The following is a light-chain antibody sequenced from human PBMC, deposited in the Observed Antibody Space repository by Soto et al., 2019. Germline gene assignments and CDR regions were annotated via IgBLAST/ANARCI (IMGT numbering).Light chain of an antibody. CDR1: QSISSSF. Sequence: PGERASLSCGASQSISSSFLACYQQKPGQAXRXXXYGASSRATGIPDRFSGTGYETDFTLTISRLEPEDFAVYYCQQYDNSPITFGQGTRLEIK. CDR2: GAS. V-gene: IGKV3-20*01. CDR3: QQYDNSPIT. J-gene: IGKJ5*01.